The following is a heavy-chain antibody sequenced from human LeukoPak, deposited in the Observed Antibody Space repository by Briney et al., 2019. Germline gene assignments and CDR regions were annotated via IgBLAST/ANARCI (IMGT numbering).Heavy chain of an antibody. Sequence: PSETLSLTCTVSGGSIYSSSYYWVWIRQPPGKGLEWIGRIHYSGSTYYNPSLKSRVTISVDTSKTQFSLKLSSVTAADTAVYYCARLPAYCSTTSCSFDSWGQGTLVAVSS. CDR1: GGSIYSSSYY. V-gene: IGHV4-39*01. D-gene: IGHD2-2*01. CDR2: IHYSGST. CDR3: ARLPAYCSTTSCSFDS. J-gene: IGHJ4*02.